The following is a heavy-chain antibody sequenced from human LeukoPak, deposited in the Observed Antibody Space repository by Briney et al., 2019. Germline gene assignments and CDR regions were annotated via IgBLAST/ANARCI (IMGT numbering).Heavy chain of an antibody. CDR1: GGSISSDRFY. CDR2: IKSSNT. J-gene: IGHJ4*02. CDR3: ARVPDWTYVPDY. Sequence: SETLSLTCTVSGGSISSDRFYWTWVRQPAGKRPEWIGRIKSSNTNYNPSLKSRVNISVDTSTNQFSLKLSSLTAADTAVYYCARVPDWTYVPDYWGQGPLVTVSS. V-gene: IGHV4-61*02. D-gene: IGHD3-16*01.